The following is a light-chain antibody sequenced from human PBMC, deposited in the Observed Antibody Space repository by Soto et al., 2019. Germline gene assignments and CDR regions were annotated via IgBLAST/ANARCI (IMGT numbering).Light chain of an antibody. V-gene: IGLV2-14*01. CDR1: SSDVGGYNY. Sequence: ALTQPASVSGSPGQSITISCTGTSSDVGGYNYVSWYQQHPGKAPKLMIYDVSNRPSGVSNRFSGSKSGNTASLTISGLQAEDEADYYCSSYTSSSLWVFGTGTKVTVL. CDR3: SSYTSSSLWV. CDR2: DVS. J-gene: IGLJ1*01.